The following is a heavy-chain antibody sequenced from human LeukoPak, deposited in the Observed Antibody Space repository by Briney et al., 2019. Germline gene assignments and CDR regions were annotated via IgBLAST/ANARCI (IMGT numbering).Heavy chain of an antibody. CDR1: GFTFSSYG. CDR3: ARGRRAVGD. Sequence: PGGSLRLSCAASGFTFSSYGMHWVRQAPGKGLEWVSYISGGSSFTYYVDSVKGRFTISRDNAKNSLYLQMNSLRAEDTAVYYCARGRRAVGDWGQGTLVTVSS. J-gene: IGHJ4*02. CDR2: ISGGSSFT. D-gene: IGHD6-19*01. V-gene: IGHV3-21*01.